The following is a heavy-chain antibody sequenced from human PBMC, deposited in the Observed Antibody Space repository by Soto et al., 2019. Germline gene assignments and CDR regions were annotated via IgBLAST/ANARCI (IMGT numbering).Heavy chain of an antibody. Sequence: SETLSLTCAVYGGSFSAYYWSWIRQPPGKGLEWIGEINHSGGTSYNPSLKSRVTISVDTSKSQFSLKLTSVTAADRAVYYCEGSSVDMVDSSGFHEYWGQGAPVTVSS. J-gene: IGHJ4*02. CDR1: GGSFSAYY. V-gene: IGHV4-34*01. CDR3: EGSSVDMVDSSGFHEY. D-gene: IGHD3-22*01. CDR2: INHSGGT.